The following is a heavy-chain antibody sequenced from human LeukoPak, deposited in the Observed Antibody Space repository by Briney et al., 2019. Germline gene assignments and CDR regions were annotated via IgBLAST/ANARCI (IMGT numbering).Heavy chain of an antibody. V-gene: IGHV3-21*01. J-gene: IGHJ4*02. CDR1: GFSFSTYS. Sequence: GGPLRLSCAASGFSFSTYSMNWVRQAPGKGLEWVSSISDSSSKIYYADSVKGRFTISRDNAKNSLYLQLNSLRAEDTAVYFCARGEYGYYFEYWGQGTLVTVSS. CDR2: ISDSSSKI. D-gene: IGHD2/OR15-2a*01. CDR3: ARGEYGYYFEY.